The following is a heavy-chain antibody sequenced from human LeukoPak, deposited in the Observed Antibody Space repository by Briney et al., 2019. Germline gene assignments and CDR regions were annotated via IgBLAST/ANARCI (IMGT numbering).Heavy chain of an antibody. Sequence: GGSLRLSCAASGFTFSSYSMNWVRQAPGKGLEWVSYISSSSSTIYYADSVKGRFTISRDNAKNSLYLQMNSLGAEDTAVYYCASAKQWLVNYYYGMDVWGQGTTVTVSS. CDR3: ASAKQWLVNYYYGMDV. CDR1: GFTFSSYS. D-gene: IGHD6-19*01. CDR2: ISSSSSTI. J-gene: IGHJ6*02. V-gene: IGHV3-48*01.